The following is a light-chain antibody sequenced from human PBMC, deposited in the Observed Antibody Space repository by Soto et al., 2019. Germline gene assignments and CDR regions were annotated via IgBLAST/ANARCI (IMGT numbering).Light chain of an antibody. CDR3: QTWDTGIQV. V-gene: IGLV4-69*02. J-gene: IGLJ1*01. CDR2: INSAGSH. Sequence: QLVLTQSPSASASLGASVKLTCTLSSGHSNYAIAWHQQKPEKGPRYLMEINSAGSHSKGDGIPDRFSGSSSGAERYLTISSLQSEDEADYYCQTWDTGIQVFGTGTKLTVL. CDR1: SGHSNYA.